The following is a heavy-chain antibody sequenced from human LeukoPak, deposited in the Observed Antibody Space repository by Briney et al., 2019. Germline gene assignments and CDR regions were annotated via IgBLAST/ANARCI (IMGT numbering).Heavy chain of an antibody. J-gene: IGHJ6*02. CDR1: GYTFTGYY. CDR2: INPNSGGT. V-gene: IGHV1-2*04. CDR3: ARVVLGRRWLQSSYYYGMDV. D-gene: IGHD5-24*01. Sequence: ASVKVSCKASGYTFTGYYMHWVRQAPGQGLEWMGWINPNSGGTNYAQKFQGWVTMTRDTSISTAYRELSRLRSDDTAVYYCARVVLGRRWLQSSYYYGMDVWGQGTTVTVSS.